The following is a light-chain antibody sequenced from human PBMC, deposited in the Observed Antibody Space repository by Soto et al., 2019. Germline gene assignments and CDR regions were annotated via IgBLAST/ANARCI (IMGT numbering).Light chain of an antibody. Sequence: EIVLTQSPGTLSLSPGERATLSCRASQSLSSSYLAWYQQTPGQAPRLLIFGASSRAPGIPDRFGGSGSGTDFALTINRLEAEDFAVYCCQQYGGSPGTFGQGTKVEI. CDR2: GAS. J-gene: IGKJ1*01. CDR1: QSLSSSY. V-gene: IGKV3-20*01. CDR3: QQYGGSPGT.